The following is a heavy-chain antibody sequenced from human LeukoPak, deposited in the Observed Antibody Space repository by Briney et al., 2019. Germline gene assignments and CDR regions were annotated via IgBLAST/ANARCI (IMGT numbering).Heavy chain of an antibody. Sequence: GASVKVSCKASGYTFTGYYMHWVRQAPGQGLEWMGRINPNSGGTNYAQKFQGRATMTRDTSISTAYMELSRLRSDDTAVYYCARAEGNSYGYNPPPHFDYWGQGTLVTVSS. CDR1: GYTFTGYY. CDR2: INPNSGGT. D-gene: IGHD5-18*01. V-gene: IGHV1-2*06. CDR3: ARAEGNSYGYNPPPHFDY. J-gene: IGHJ4*02.